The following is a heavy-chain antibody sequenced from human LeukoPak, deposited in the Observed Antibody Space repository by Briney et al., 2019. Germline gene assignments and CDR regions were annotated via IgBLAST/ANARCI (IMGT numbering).Heavy chain of an antibody. Sequence: ASVTVSCKASGYTFINYGITWMRQAPGQGLEWMGWSSPYNGKTNYAQKLQGRVTMTTDTSTNPAYMELRSLRSDDTAVYYCARGGIDIVTVPVSNWFDPWGQGTLVTVSS. CDR1: GYTFINYG. CDR2: SSPYNGKT. V-gene: IGHV1-18*01. D-gene: IGHD2/OR15-2a*01. CDR3: ARGGIDIVTVPVSNWFDP. J-gene: IGHJ5*02.